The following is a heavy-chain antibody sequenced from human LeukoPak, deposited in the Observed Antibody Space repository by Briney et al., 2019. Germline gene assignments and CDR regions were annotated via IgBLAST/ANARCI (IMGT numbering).Heavy chain of an antibody. J-gene: IGHJ4*02. CDR3: ARVMIVATIATPFDY. Sequence: ASVKVSCKAAGYTFTSYYIHWVLQAPGQGLEWMGRINPNSGGTNYAQKFQGRVTMTRDTSISTAYMELSSLRSDDTAVYYCARVMIVATIATPFDYWGQGTLVTVSS. CDR1: GYTFTSYY. V-gene: IGHV1-2*06. CDR2: INPNSGGT. D-gene: IGHD5-12*01.